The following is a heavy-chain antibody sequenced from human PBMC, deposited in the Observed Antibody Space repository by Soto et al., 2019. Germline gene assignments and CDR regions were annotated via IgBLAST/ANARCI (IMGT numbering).Heavy chain of an antibody. CDR2: VYYSGGT. CDR3: ARTTRMTTMIDY. D-gene: IGHD4-17*01. CDR1: NDSISSYY. J-gene: IGHJ4*02. V-gene: IGHV4-59*01. Sequence: QVRLQESGPGLVKPSETLSLTCTVSNDSISSYYWSWIRQPPGKGLEWIGYVYYSGGTKYNPSLKSRLTMSLDMSKKQFSLRLTSVTAADTAVYFFARTTRMTTMIDYWGQGTQVTVSS.